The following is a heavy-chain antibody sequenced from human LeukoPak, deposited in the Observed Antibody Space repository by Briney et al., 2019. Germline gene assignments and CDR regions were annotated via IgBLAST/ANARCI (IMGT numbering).Heavy chain of an antibody. J-gene: IGHJ3*01. Sequence: PSQTLSLTCAVSGGSIRSDGYCWSWIRQPQGKGLEWNVYIYESGRTYYNPSRKSRVTIGEYRAKKQYALKLSSVTAADTAVYSCARGKLVGAFDFWGQGTMVTVSS. V-gene: IGHV4-30-2*01. CDR3: ARGKLVGAFDF. CDR1: GGSIRSDGYC. CDR2: IYESGRT. D-gene: IGHD1-26*01.